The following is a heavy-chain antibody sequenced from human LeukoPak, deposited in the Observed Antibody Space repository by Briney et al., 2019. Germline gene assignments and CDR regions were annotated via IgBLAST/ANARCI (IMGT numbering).Heavy chain of an antibody. CDR1: GFTFSNYG. D-gene: IGHD2-15*01. CDR2: IPYDGRNG. Sequence: PGGSLRLSCAASGFTFSNYGMHWVRQAPGKGLEWVAVIPYDGRNGYYADSVKGRFTISRDNSKNTVYLQMNSLRAEDTAVFYCAKDDRGFCSAGSSGGSCYPDYWGQGTLVTVSS. V-gene: IGHV3-30*18. CDR3: AKDDRGFCSAGSSGGSCYPDY. J-gene: IGHJ4*02.